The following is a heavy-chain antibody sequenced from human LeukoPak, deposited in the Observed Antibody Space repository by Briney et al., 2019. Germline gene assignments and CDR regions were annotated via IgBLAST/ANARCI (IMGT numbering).Heavy chain of an antibody. D-gene: IGHD6-13*01. CDR1: GYTFTGYY. V-gene: IGHV1-2*02. CDR3: APRRWQQLATDFFDY. J-gene: IGHJ4*02. Sequence: GASVKVSCKASGYTFTGYYMHWVRQAPGQGLEWMGWINPNSGGTNYAQKFQGRVTMTRDTSISTAYMELSRLRSDDTAVYYCAPRRWQQLATDFFDYWGQGTLVTVSS. CDR2: INPNSGGT.